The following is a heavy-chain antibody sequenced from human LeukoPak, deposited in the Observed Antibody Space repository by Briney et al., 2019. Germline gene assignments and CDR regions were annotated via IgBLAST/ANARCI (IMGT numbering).Heavy chain of an antibody. CDR1: GGSFSGYY. D-gene: IGHD1-20*01. CDR2: INHSGST. J-gene: IGHJ5*02. V-gene: IGHV4-34*01. Sequence: TSETLSLTCAVYGGSFSGYYWSWIRQPPGKGLEWIGEINHSGSTDYNPSLKSRVTISIDKSKNHFSLKLTSVTAADTAIYYCARDSYNWNVDAFDPWGQGTLVTVSS. CDR3: ARDSYNWNVDAFDP.